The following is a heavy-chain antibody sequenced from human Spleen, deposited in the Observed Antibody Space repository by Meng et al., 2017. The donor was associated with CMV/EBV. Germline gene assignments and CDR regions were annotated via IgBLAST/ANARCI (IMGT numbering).Heavy chain of an antibody. V-gene: IGHV4-61*01. Sequence: SETLSLTCTVSGGSVSSGSYYWSWIRQPPGKGLEWIGYIYYSGSTNYNPSLKSRVTISVDTFKNQFSLKLSSVTAADTAVYYCARGGTFGVVNWFDPWGQGTLVTVSS. CDR2: IYYSGST. CDR3: ARGGTFGVVNWFDP. D-gene: IGHD3-3*01. J-gene: IGHJ5*02. CDR1: GGSVSSGSYY.